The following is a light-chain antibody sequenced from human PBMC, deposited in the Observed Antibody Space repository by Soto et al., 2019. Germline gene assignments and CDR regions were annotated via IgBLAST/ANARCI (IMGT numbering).Light chain of an antibody. J-gene: IGKJ1*01. CDR2: GGS. Sequence: EIVMTQSPATLSVSPGERATLSCRASQSVSTNFAWYQQEPVAWYQQKPGQAPRLLIFGGSTSATGVPARFSGSGSGKEFTLHISSLQSEDIAVYYCQQYEAWPRTFGQGTRVEIK. CDR1: QSVSTN. V-gene: IGKV3-15*01. CDR3: QQYEAWPRT.